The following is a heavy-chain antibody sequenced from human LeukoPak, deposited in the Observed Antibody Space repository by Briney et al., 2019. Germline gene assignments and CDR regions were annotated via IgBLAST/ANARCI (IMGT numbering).Heavy chain of an antibody. V-gene: IGHV3-23*01. J-gene: IGHJ4*02. CDR2: ITPNGGLA. CDR3: AKPQASGIYLPYDN. Sequence: PVGSLRLSCAASGFLFSDCTLSWLRQAPGEGLEWVSAITPNGGLATYAESVKGRFIISRDNSRNTLYLQMNSLRAEDTAVYYCAKPQASGIYLPYDNWGQGTPVTVSS. CDR1: GFLFSDCT. D-gene: IGHD3-10*01.